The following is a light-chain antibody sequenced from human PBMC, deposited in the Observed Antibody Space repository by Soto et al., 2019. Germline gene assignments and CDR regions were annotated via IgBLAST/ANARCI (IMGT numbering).Light chain of an antibody. CDR2: GNN. CDR1: SYNIGSNY. CDR3: QVWDSRSDHYV. V-gene: IGLV1-47*01. Sequence: QSVLTRQPSAYGTPGQWVTISCSGGSYNIGSNYVYWFQQLPGAAPKLLIYGNNQRPSGVPDRFSGSKSGTSASLTTSRVEAGDEADYYCQVWDSRSDHYVFGTGTKVTVL. J-gene: IGLJ1*01.